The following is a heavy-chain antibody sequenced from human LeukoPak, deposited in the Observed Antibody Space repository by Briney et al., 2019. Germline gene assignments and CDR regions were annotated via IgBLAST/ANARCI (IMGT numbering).Heavy chain of an antibody. J-gene: IGHJ6*03. CDR2: IYYSGST. Sequence: PSETLSLTXTVSGGSISSYYWSWIRQPPGKGLEWIGYIYYSGSTNYNPSLKSRVTISVDTSKNQFSLKLSSVTAADTAVYYCARDRPDDIVVVPAASNYYYMDVWGKGTTVTVSS. V-gene: IGHV4-59*01. D-gene: IGHD2-2*01. CDR1: GGSISSYY. CDR3: ARDRPDDIVVVPAASNYYYMDV.